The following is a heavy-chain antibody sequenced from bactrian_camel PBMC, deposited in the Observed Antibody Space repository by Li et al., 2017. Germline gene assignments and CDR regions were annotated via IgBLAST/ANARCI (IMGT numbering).Heavy chain of an antibody. D-gene: IGHD2*01. CDR3: AAWYTGTAGYTLLDAQKYNY. J-gene: IGHJ4*01. V-gene: IGHV3S53*01. CDR1: GDTASVYS. Sequence: HVQLVESGGGSAQAGGSMRLDCAVSGDTASVYSLAWFRQAPGKEREGVAHIGRYGEPTYAVAGKGRFTISRDNAKNTVYLQMNSLKPDDTAMYYCAAWYTGTAGYTLLDAQKYNYWGQGTQVTVS. CDR2: IGRYGEP.